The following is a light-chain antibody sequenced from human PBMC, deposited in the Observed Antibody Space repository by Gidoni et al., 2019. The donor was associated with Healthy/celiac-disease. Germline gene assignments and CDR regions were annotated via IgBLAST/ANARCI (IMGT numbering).Light chain of an antibody. Sequence: QSALTQPPSASGSPGQSVTISCTGTSSDVGADNYVPWYQQYPGKAPKLTIFEVSKRPSGVPYRFSGSKSGNTASLTVSGLQAEDEADYYCNSYAGSNNPVVFGGGTKLTVL. CDR3: NSYAGSNNPVV. J-gene: IGLJ2*01. CDR1: SSDVGADNY. CDR2: EVS. V-gene: IGLV2-8*01.